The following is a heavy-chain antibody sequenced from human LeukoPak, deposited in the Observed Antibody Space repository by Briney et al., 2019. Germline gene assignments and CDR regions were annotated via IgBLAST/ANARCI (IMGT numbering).Heavy chain of an antibody. V-gene: IGHV3-30*18. D-gene: IGHD4-17*01. CDR2: ISYDGSNK. J-gene: IGHJ6*02. Sequence: QGGGSLRLSCAPSVFTFNSYDMHCVRDAPGKGLEWVAVISYDGSNKYYADSVKGRFTISRDNSKNTLYMQMNSLRAEDTAVYYCAKARYGDYYYYYGIDVRGQGTTVTVSS. CDR1: VFTFNSYD. CDR3: AKARYGDYYYYYGIDV.